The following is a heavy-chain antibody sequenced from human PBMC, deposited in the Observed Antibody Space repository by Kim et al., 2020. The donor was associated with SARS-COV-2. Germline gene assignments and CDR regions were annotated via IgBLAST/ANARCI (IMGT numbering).Heavy chain of an antibody. CDR1: GGSFSGYY. D-gene: IGHD5-18*01. CDR2: INHSGST. J-gene: IGHJ4*02. V-gene: IGHV4-34*01. Sequence: SETLSLTCAVYGGSFSGYYWSWIRQPPGKGLEWIGEINHSGSTNYNPSLKSRVTISVDTSKNQFSLKLSSVTAADTAVYYCARGPGYSYEVPFDYWGQGTLVTVSS. CDR3: ARGPGYSYEVPFDY.